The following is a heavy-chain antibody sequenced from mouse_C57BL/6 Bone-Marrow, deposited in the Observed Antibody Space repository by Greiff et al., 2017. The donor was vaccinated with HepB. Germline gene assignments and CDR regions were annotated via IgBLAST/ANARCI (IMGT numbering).Heavy chain of an antibody. CDR1: GFSLTSYG. D-gene: IGHD1-1*01. Sequence: QVQLKESGPGLVAPSQSLSIPCTVSGFSLTSYGVHWVRQPPGKGLEWLVVIWSDGSTTYNSALKSRLSISKDNSKSQVFLKMNSLQTDDTAMYYCARTYYYGSSYDDYAMDYWGQGTSVTVSS. CDR2: IWSDGST. CDR3: ARTYYYGSSYDDYAMDY. J-gene: IGHJ4*01. V-gene: IGHV2-6*03.